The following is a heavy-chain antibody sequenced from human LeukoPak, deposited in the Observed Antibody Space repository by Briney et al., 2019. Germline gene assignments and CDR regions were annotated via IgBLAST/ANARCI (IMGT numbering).Heavy chain of an antibody. V-gene: IGHV5-51*01. CDR1: GYSFTSYC. CDR3: GMSGDRVPLQDDVFDV. D-gene: IGHD1-26*01. Sequence: GESLKISCKVSGYSFTSYCIGWVRQMPGKGLEWMGIIYPGNSGPTYSPSFQGQVTISVDKSINTAYLQWSSLQASDTAMYYCGMSGDRVPLQDDVFDVWGQGTMVTVST. CDR2: IYPGNSGP. J-gene: IGHJ3*01.